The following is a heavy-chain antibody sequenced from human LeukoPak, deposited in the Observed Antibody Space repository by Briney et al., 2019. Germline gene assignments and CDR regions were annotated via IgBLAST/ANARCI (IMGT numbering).Heavy chain of an antibody. CDR3: TIIPNVILFTHYFEY. CDR1: GGVFTTYA. D-gene: IGHD2-21*01. J-gene: IGHJ4*02. CDR2: IIPFLGTT. V-gene: IGHV1-69*11. Sequence: SVKFSCKASGGVFTTYAISWVRQAPGQGLEWMGSIIPFLGTTNYAQKFQGRVTITADEPTRTAYMELTYVRSDDTAVYYCTIIPNVILFTHYFEYWGQGTLVTVSS.